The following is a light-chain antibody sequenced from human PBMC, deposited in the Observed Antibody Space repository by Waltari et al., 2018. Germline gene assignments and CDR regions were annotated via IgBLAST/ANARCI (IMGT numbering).Light chain of an antibody. CDR2: DNN. V-gene: IGLV1-51*01. J-gene: IGLJ3*02. CDR1: SSNIGNNY. CDR3: GTWDSSLSAGV. Sequence: QSVLTQPPSVSAAPGQKVTISCSGSSSNIGNNYVSWYQQLPGTAPKLLSYDNNKRPSGIPDRFAGSKSGTSATLVITGLQTGDEADYYCGTWDSSLSAGVFGGGTRLTVL.